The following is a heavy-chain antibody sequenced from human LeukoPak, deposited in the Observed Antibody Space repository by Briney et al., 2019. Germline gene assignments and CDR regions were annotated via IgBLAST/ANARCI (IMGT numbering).Heavy chain of an antibody. CDR2: IYPGDSRT. CDR3: ACREFYSPWPGP. V-gene: IGHV5-51*01. CDR1: GYGFTSYW. Sequence: GESLKISCKGSGYGFTSYWIGWVRQTPGKGLEWMGVIYPGDSRTRYNPSFEGQVTISAAKSINTAYLQWSSLKASDTAMYYCACREFYSPWPGPWGQGTLVTVSS. J-gene: IGHJ5*02. D-gene: IGHD5-18*01.